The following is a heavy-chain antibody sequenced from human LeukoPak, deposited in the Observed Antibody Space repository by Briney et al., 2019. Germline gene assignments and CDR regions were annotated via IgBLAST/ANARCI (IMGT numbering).Heavy chain of an antibody. Sequence: GASVKVSCKASGYTFTGCYMHWVRQAPGQGLEWMGWINPNSGGTNYAQKFQGRVTMTRDTSISTAYMELSRLRSDDTALYYCASYSGYDYPVFDYWGQGTLVTVSS. CDR2: INPNSGGT. D-gene: IGHD5-12*01. J-gene: IGHJ4*02. V-gene: IGHV1-2*02. CDR1: GYTFTGCY. CDR3: ASYSGYDYPVFDY.